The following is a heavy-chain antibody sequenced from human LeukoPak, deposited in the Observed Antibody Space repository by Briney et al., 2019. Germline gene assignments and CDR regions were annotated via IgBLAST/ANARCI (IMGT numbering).Heavy chain of an antibody. CDR3: AREGRLGKSFDH. Sequence: PGGSLRLSCAASGFTYSSYEMNWVRQAPGKGPEWVSYISSSGSTIYYADSVKGRFTISRDNAKNSLYLQMNSLRAEDTAVYYCAREGRLGKSFDHWGQGTLVTVSS. D-gene: IGHD6-25*01. CDR2: ISSSGSTI. J-gene: IGHJ4*02. V-gene: IGHV3-48*03. CDR1: GFTYSSYE.